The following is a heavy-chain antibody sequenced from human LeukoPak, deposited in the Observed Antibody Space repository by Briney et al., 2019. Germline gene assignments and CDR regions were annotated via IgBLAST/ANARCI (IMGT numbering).Heavy chain of an antibody. J-gene: IGHJ4*02. V-gene: IGHV3-64D*06. CDR1: GFTFSSYA. D-gene: IGHD6-19*01. CDR3: VKGDKYSSGWYAFDY. CDR2: ISSNGGST. Sequence: GGSLRLSCSASGFTFSSYAMHWVRQAPGKGLEYVSAISSNGGSTYYADSVKGRFTISRDNSKNTLYLQMSSLRAEGTAVYYCVKGDKYSSGWYAFDYWGQGTLVTVSS.